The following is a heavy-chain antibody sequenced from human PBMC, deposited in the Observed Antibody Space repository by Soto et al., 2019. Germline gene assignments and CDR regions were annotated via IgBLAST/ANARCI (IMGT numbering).Heavy chain of an antibody. Sequence: QEQLVESGGGVVQPGRSLRLSCAASGLTFSSYAMSWVRQAPGKGLEWVAATSYDGSNKYYVDSVKGRFTISRDNSKNTLDLQMNSLRAEDTAVYYCAGVYYGGDSVNNYWGQRTLVTVSS. CDR3: AGVYYGGDSVNNY. J-gene: IGHJ4*02. CDR2: TSYDGSNK. CDR1: GLTFSSYA. V-gene: IGHV3-30-3*01. D-gene: IGHD4-17*01.